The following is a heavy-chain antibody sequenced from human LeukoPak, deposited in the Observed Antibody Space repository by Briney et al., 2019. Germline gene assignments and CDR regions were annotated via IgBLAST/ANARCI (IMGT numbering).Heavy chain of an antibody. CDR1: GFIFSDYY. CDR2: ISSSGTTI. J-gene: IGHJ6*03. CDR3: AKKGGSYSDYDFFYIDV. Sequence: GGSLRLSCAASGFIFSDYYMSWIRQAPGKGLEWVSYISSSGTTIYYADSVKGRFTISRDNAKNSLYLQMNSLRAEDTAVYYCAKKGGSYSDYDFFYIDVWGKGTTVTVSS. D-gene: IGHD1-26*01. V-gene: IGHV3-11*01.